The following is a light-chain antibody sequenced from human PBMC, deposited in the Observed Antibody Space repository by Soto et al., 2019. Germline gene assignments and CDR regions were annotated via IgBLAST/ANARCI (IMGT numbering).Light chain of an antibody. Sequence: IVLKQSPVTLAVSPGESAVLSCRASQSVSTSLAWYQHKPGQAPRLFIYDASKRAPGIPARFTGSGSGAHFTLTISSLEPEDIAVYYCQVRDVWPSFGQGTKVDIK. CDR1: QSVSTS. J-gene: IGKJ1*01. CDR3: QVRDVWPS. V-gene: IGKV3-11*01. CDR2: DAS.